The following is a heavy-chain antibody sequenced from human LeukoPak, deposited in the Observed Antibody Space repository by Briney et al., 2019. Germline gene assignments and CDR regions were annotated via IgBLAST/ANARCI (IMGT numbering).Heavy chain of an antibody. CDR1: GGSFSGYY. V-gene: IGHV4-34*01. CDR2: INHSGST. D-gene: IGHD3-3*01. Sequence: SETLSLTCAVYGGSFSGYYWSWIRQPPGKGLEWIGEINHSGSTNYNPSLKSRVTISVDTSKNQFSLKLSSMTAADTAVYYCAREPRITIFGVVQYYYYYYMDVWGKGTTVTVSS. CDR3: AREPRITIFGVVQYYYYYYMDV. J-gene: IGHJ6*03.